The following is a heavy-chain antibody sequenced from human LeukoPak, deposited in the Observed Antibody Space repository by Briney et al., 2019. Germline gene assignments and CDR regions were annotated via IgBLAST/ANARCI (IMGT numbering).Heavy chain of an antibody. Sequence: SETLSLTCAVYGGAFSGYYWSWIRKPPGKGLEWFGEINHSGSTNYNPSLKSRVTISVDTSKNQFSLKLSSVTAADTAVYYCATSYCSGGSCPNWFDPWGQGTLVTVSS. J-gene: IGHJ5*02. CDR3: ATSYCSGGSCPNWFDP. V-gene: IGHV4-34*01. CDR2: INHSGST. CDR1: GGAFSGYY. D-gene: IGHD2-15*01.